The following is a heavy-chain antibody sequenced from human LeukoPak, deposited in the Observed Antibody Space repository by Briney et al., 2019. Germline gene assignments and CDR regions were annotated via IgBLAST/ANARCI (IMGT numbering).Heavy chain of an antibody. CDR2: ISYDGSNK. CDR1: GFTFNNAW. D-gene: IGHD6-13*01. J-gene: IGHJ4*02. CDR3: AKDSSSWQAFDY. V-gene: IGHV3-30*18. Sequence: GGSLRLSCAASGFTFNNAWMNWVRQAPGKGLEWVAVISYDGSNKYYADSVKGRFTISRDNSKNTLYLQMNSLRAEDTAVYYCAKDSSSWQAFDYWGQGTLVTVSS.